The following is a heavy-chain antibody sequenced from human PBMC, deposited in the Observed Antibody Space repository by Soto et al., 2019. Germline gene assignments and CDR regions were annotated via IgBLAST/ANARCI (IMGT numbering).Heavy chain of an antibody. CDR3: ARGGHVVVVTAAFDY. J-gene: IGHJ4*02. D-gene: IGHD2-21*02. CDR2: INPSGGHT. Sequence: QVHLMQSGAEVKKPGASVKVSCKASGNTFTNYYIHWVRQAPGQGLEWMGTINPSGGHTTYSQNFLGRVTMTRDTSTSTLYMELTSLTSDDTAVYYCARGGHVVVVTAAFDYWGQGTLVTVSS. CDR1: GNTFTNYY. V-gene: IGHV1-46*01.